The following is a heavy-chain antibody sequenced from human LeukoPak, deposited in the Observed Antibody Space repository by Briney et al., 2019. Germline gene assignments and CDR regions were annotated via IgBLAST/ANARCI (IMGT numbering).Heavy chain of an antibody. CDR1: RLTFIKYC. D-gene: IGHD3-16*01. CDR3: ARPYAYDATGDRGH. Sequence: GGSLTLSCVACRLTFIKYCRSWLRQAPGKGLQRPSNINPDGSEKYYVDSVKGRFTISRDNAKNSLYLQMNSLRAEDTAVYYCARPYAYDATGDRGHWGQGTLVTVSS. V-gene: IGHV3-7*01. CDR2: INPDGSEK. J-gene: IGHJ4*02.